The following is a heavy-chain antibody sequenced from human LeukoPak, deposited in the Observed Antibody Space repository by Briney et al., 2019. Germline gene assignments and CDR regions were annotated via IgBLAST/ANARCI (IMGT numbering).Heavy chain of an antibody. V-gene: IGHV4-34*01. CDR2: INHSGST. Sequence: PSETLSLTCAVYGGSFSGYYWSWIRQPPGKGLEWIGVINHSGSTNYNPSLKSRVTISVDTSKNQFSLKLSSVTAADTAVYYCARHGGYSSPYLHWGQGTLVTVSS. CDR3: ARHGGYSSPYLH. D-gene: IGHD6-13*01. CDR1: GGSFSGYY. J-gene: IGHJ1*01.